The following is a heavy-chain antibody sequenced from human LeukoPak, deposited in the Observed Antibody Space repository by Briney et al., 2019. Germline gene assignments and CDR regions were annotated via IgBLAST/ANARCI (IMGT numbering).Heavy chain of an antibody. D-gene: IGHD3-10*01. CDR3: ARDYGSGSYYENY. Sequence: GASVKVSCKASGGTFSSYAISWVRQAPGQGLEWMGGIIPIFGTANYAQKFQGRVTITADESTSTAYMELSSLRSEDTAVYYCARDYGSGSYYENYWGQGTLVTVSS. J-gene: IGHJ4*02. CDR2: IIPIFGTA. CDR1: GGTFSSYA. V-gene: IGHV1-69*13.